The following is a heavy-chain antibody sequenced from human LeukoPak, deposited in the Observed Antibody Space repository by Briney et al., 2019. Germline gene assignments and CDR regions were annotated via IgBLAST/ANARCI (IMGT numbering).Heavy chain of an antibody. CDR3: ARFLGYYYYGMDV. CDR1: GGSISSYY. D-gene: IGHD2-21*01. V-gene: IGHV4-59*05. CDR2: IYYSGST. J-gene: IGHJ6*02. Sequence: SETLSLTCTVSGGSISSYYWSWIRQPPGKGLEWIGSIYYSGSTYYNPSLKSRVTISVDTSKNQFSLKLSSVTAADTAVYYCARFLGYYYYGMDVWGQGTTVTVSS.